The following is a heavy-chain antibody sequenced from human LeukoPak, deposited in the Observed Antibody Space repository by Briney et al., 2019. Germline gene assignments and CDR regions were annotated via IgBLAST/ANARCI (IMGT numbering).Heavy chain of an antibody. CDR1: GYXFTGYY. V-gene: IGHV1-2*02. Sequence: VASVKVSCNASGYXFTGYYMHWVRQAPGQGLEWMGWINPNSGGTNYAQKFQGRVTMTRDTSISTAYMELSRLRSDDTAVYYCARDRSAAMVDYWGQGTLVTVSS. CDR3: ARDRSAAMVDY. J-gene: IGHJ4*02. D-gene: IGHD2-2*01. CDR2: INPNSGGT.